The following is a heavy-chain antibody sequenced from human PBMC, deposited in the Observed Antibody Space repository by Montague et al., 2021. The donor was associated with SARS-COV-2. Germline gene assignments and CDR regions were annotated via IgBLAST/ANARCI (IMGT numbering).Heavy chain of an antibody. J-gene: IGHJ4*02. CDR2: IYHTGSS. V-gene: IGHV4-4*02. Sequence: SETLSLTCDVSGGSISSTHWWSWVRQSPGKGLEWIGEIYHTGSSNYKPSLQSRVSISIDTSKNQFSLKLSSVTVADTAVYYCATAVGRVGIDSWGQGTLVTVSS. D-gene: IGHD1-26*01. CDR1: GGSISSTHW. CDR3: ATAVGRVGIDS.